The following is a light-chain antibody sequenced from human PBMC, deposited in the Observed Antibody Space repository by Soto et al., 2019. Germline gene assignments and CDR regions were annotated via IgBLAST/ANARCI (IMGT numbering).Light chain of an antibody. CDR2: WAS. J-gene: IGKJ2*01. V-gene: IGKV4-1*01. Sequence: EIVMTQSPDSLAVSVGERATINCKSSQSVLYTSNNLNYFAWYQQKPGQPPKLLIYWASTRESGVPDRFSGSGSGTDFTLTISSLQAEDVAVYYCQQYYDTPFTFGQGTKVEIK. CDR3: QQYYDTPFT. CDR1: QSVLYTSNNLNY.